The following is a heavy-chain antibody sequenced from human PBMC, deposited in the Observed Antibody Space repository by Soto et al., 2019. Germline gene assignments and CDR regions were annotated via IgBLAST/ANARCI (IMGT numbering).Heavy chain of an antibody. CDR1: GFTFSTAW. D-gene: IGHD2-15*01. CDR2: IKSKTDGGTT. Sequence: GGSLRLSCAASGFTFSTAWMSWVRQAPGKGLEWVGRIKSKTDGGTTDYAAPVKGRFTISRDDSKNTLYLQMNSLKTEDTAVYYCTTVLGYCSGGSCYTSPYYYYMDVWGKGTTVTVSS. CDR3: TTVLGYCSGGSCYTSPYYYYMDV. J-gene: IGHJ6*03. V-gene: IGHV3-15*01.